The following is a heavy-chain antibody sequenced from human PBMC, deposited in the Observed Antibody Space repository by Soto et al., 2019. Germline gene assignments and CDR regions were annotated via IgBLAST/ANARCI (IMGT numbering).Heavy chain of an antibody. J-gene: IGHJ4*02. CDR3: ARAYSGYDWFDY. Sequence: PSETLSLTCTGSCGSISSYYWSWIRQPPGKGLEWIGYIYYSGSTNYNPSLKSRVTISVDTSKNQFSLKLSSVTAADTAVYYCARAYSGYDWFDYWGQGTLVTVSS. V-gene: IGHV4-59*01. D-gene: IGHD5-12*01. CDR1: CGSISSYY. CDR2: IYYSGST.